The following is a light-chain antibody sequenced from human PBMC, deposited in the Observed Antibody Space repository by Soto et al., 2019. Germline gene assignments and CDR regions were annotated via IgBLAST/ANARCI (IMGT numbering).Light chain of an antibody. CDR3: QQYYSFPRT. Sequence: EIVLTQSPATLSLSPGERATLSCRASQSVSSYLACYQQKPGQAPRLLIYDASNRATGIPARFSGSVSGTDFTLTISCLQSEDFATYYCQQYYSFPRTLGQGTKVEIK. J-gene: IGKJ1*01. V-gene: IGKV3-11*01. CDR2: DAS. CDR1: QSVSSY.